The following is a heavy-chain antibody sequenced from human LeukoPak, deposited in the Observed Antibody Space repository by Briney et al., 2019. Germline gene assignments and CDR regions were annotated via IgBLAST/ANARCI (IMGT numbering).Heavy chain of an antibody. CDR3: ARGVVRGVIIGAFDI. J-gene: IGHJ3*02. D-gene: IGHD3-10*01. CDR1: GYTFTSYY. V-gene: IGHV1-46*01. Sequence: ASVKVSCKASGYTFTSYYMHWVRQAPGQGLEWMGIINPSGGSTSYAQKFQGRVTMTRDTSTSTVYMELSSLRSEDTAVYYCARGVVRGVIIGAFDIWGQGTMVTVSS. CDR2: INPSGGST.